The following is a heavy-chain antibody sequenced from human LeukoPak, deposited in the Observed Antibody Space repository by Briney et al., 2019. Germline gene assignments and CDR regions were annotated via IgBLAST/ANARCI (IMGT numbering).Heavy chain of an antibody. CDR2: ISWNGDNI. Sequence: GRSLRLSCAASGFTFDDYAMHWVRQAPGKGLEWVSGISWNGDNINYADSVKGRFTISRDDAKNSLSLQMNSLRAEDTAVYYCASNYGGWGQGTLVTVSS. CDR3: ASNYGG. V-gene: IGHV3-9*01. CDR1: GFTFDDYA. D-gene: IGHD4-11*01. J-gene: IGHJ4*02.